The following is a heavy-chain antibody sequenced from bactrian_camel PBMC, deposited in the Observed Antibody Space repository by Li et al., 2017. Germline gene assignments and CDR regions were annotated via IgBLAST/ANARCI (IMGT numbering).Heavy chain of an antibody. J-gene: IGHJ4*01. CDR3: ATDALYGLNSPST. CDR2: IYSDGSRT. V-gene: IGHV3-2*01. D-gene: IGHD3*01. Sequence: HVQLVESGGGLVQPGGSLRLSCVASGFTFSSSYMSWVRQAPGKGLEWVSSIYSDGSRTIYTDSVKGRFTISRDNAKNMMYLQMNSLKSEDTALYYCATDALYGLNSPSTWGQGTQVTVS. CDR1: GFTFSSSY.